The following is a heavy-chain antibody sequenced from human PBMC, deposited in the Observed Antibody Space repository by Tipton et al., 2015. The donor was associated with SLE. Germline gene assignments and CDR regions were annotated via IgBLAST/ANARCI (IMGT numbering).Heavy chain of an antibody. D-gene: IGHD6-13*01. J-gene: IGHJ6*02. CDR2: MNPNSGNT. V-gene: IGHV1-8*01. Sequence: QLVQSGAEVKKPGASVKVSCKASGYTFTSFDINWVRQATGQGLEWMGWMNPNSGNTAYAQKFQGRVTMTRDTSIGTAYMELSSLRSEDTAVYHCARDISGYSSSWFYYYSAMDVWGQGTTVTVSS. CDR1: GYTFTSFD. CDR3: ARDISGYSSSWFYYYSAMDV.